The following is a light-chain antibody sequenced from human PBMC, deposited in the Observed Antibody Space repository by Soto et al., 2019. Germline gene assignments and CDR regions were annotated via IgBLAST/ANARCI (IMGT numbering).Light chain of an antibody. J-gene: IGKJ1*01. Sequence: EIVLTQSPGTLSLSPGERATLSCRASQSVSSNYLAWYQQKPGQAPRLLIYGASRRATGIPDRFSGSGSGTEFSLTISRLEPEDFAVYYCQQYNSYWTFGQGTKVEIK. CDR1: QSVSSNY. V-gene: IGKV3-20*01. CDR3: QQYNSYWT. CDR2: GAS.